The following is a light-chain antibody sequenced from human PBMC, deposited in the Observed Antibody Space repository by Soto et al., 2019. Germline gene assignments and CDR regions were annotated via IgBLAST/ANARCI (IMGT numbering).Light chain of an antibody. CDR3: CSYAGSYTRV. CDR2: DVG. CDR1: SSDVGGYNY. J-gene: IGLJ1*01. V-gene: IGLV2-11*01. Sequence: QSALTQPRSVSGSPGQSVTISCTGTSSDVGGYNYVSWYQQHPGKAPKLMIYDVGKRPSGVPDRFSGSKSDNTASLTISGLQAEDEADYYCCSYAGSYTRVFGTGTSHRP.